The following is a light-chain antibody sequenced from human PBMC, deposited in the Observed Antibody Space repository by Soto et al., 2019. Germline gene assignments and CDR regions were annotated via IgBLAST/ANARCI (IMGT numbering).Light chain of an antibody. CDR3: QQYNTYPFT. J-gene: IGKJ5*01. CDR1: QSVSSN. Sequence: DILMTQSPATLSLSPGGRATLSCRASQSVSSNLAWYQQKPGQAPRLLIQRASTRATGIPARFSGSGSGTEFTLTLSSLQPEDFATYFCQQYNTYPFTFGQGTRLEIK. CDR2: RAS. V-gene: IGKV3-15*01.